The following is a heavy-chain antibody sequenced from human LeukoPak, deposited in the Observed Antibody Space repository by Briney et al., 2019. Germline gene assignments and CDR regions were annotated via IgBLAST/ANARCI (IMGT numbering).Heavy chain of an antibody. D-gene: IGHD4-17*01. Sequence: ASVKVSCKASGYTFTGYYMHWVRQAPGRGLEWMGWINPNSGGTNYAQKFQGRVTMTRDTSISTAYMELSSLRSEDTAIYYCASEKNYGDKYFDSWGQGTVVTVSS. CDR1: GYTFTGYY. V-gene: IGHV1-2*02. CDR2: INPNSGGT. J-gene: IGHJ4*02. CDR3: ASEKNYGDKYFDS.